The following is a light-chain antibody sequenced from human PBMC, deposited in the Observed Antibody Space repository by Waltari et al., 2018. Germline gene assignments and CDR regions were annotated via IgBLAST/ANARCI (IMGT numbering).Light chain of an antibody. J-gene: IGKJ5*01. CDR1: QSVLYSSNNKNY. CDR2: WAS. Sequence: DIVMTQSPDSLAVSLGERATINCKSSQSVLYSSNNKNYLAWYQQKPGQPPKLLFYWASTRESGVPDGFSGSGSGTDFTLTISSLQAEDVAVYYCQQYLSAPFTFGRAAGLAIK. V-gene: IGKV4-1*01. CDR3: QQYLSAPFT.